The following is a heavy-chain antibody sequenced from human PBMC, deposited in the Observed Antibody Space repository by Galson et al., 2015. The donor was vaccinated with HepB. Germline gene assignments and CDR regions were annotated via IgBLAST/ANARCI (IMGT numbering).Heavy chain of an antibody. Sequence: TLSLTCTVSGGSVSSGSYYWSWIRQPPGKGLEWIGYIYYSGSTNYNPSLKSRVTISVDTSKNQFSLKLSSVTAADTAVYYCARGSWPSEVRGWGFSQKQYYDGMDVWGQGTTVTVSS. V-gene: IGHV4-61*01. D-gene: IGHD3-10*01. CDR1: GGSVSSGSYY. J-gene: IGHJ6*02. CDR3: ARGSWPSEVRGWGFSQKQYYDGMDV. CDR2: IYYSGST.